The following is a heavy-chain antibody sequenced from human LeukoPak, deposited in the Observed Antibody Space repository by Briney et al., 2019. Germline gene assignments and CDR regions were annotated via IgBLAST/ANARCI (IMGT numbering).Heavy chain of an antibody. CDR3: ARGSLYSSGWYCDY. D-gene: IGHD6-19*01. CDR1: GHTFTSYG. Sequence: AASVKVSCKASGHTFTSYGISWVRQAPGQGLEWMGWISAYNGNTNYAQKLQGRVTMTTDTSTSTAYMELRSLRSDDTAVYYCARGSLYSSGWYCDYWGQGTLVTVSS. CDR2: ISAYNGNT. V-gene: IGHV1-18*01. J-gene: IGHJ4*02.